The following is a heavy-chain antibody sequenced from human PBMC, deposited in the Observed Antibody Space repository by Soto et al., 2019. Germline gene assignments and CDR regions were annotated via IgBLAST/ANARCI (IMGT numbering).Heavy chain of an antibody. CDR3: ARDNPPGGSLYYYYGMDV. J-gene: IGHJ6*02. Sequence: PSETLSLTCTVSGGSISSYYWSWIRQPPGKGLEWIGYIYYSGSTNYNPSLKSRVTISVDTSKNQFSLKLSSVTAADTAVYYCARDNPPGGSLYYYYGMDVWGQGTTVTVSS. D-gene: IGHD1-26*01. CDR1: GGSISSYY. CDR2: IYYSGST. V-gene: IGHV4-59*01.